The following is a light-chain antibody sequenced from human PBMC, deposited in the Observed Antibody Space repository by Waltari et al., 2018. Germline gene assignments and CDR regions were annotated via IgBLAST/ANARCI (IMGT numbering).Light chain of an antibody. CDR1: QSISKY. CDR3: QNHERLPAT. CDR2: AAS. Sequence: VLTQSPGTLSLSPGETATLSCRASQSISKYLVWYQQRPGHAPRLLIYAASTRATGVPDRFSGSGYGTDFTLPISRLEPEDFAVYYCQNHERLPATFGQGTKVEIK. J-gene: IGKJ1*01. V-gene: IGKV3-20*01.